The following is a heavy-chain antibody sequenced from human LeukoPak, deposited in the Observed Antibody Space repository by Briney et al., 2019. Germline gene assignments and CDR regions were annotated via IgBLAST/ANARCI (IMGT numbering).Heavy chain of an antibody. CDR1: GYTFTGYY. J-gene: IGHJ5*02. CDR3: ARVAPGWYDILTGYLGAVPTNPNWFDP. V-gene: IGHV1-2*02. Sequence: EASVKVSCKASGYTFTGYYMHWVRQAPGQGLERMGWINPNSGGTNYAQKFQGRVTMTRDTSISTAYMELSRLRSDDTAVYYCARVAPGWYDILTGYLGAVPTNPNWFDPWGQGTLVTVSS. CDR2: INPNSGGT. D-gene: IGHD3-9*01.